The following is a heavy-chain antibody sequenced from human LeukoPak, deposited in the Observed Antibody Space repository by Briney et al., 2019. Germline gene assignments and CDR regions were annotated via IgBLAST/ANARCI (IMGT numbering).Heavy chain of an antibody. J-gene: IGHJ4*02. Sequence: PGGSLRLSCAASGFTFSTYAMHWVRQAPGKGLEYISAISDNGDTTYSANSVKGRFTISRDNSKNTLYLQMDSLRPEDMAVYYCARNLPPALYYFDYWGQGTLVTVSS. CDR3: ARNLPPALYYFDY. CDR1: GFTFSTYA. CDR2: ISDNGDTT. V-gene: IGHV3-64*01.